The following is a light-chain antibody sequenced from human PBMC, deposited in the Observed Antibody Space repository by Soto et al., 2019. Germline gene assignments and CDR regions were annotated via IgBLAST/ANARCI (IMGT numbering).Light chain of an antibody. Sequence: EIVMTQSPATLSVSPGDRVTLSCRASQSVRSNLAWYQQKPGQAPRLLIYGASTRATGIPARFSGSGSGTEFTLIISSLQSEDFAVYYCQQYNNWPLLTFGGGTKVEIK. CDR3: QQYNNWPLLT. J-gene: IGKJ4*01. CDR2: GAS. V-gene: IGKV3D-15*01. CDR1: QSVRSN.